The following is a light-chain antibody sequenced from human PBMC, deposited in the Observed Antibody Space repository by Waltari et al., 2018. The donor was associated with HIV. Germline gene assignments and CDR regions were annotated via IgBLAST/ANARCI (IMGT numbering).Light chain of an antibody. V-gene: IGLV1-47*01. J-gene: IGLJ1*01. CDR3: VGWDGSLSGYV. CDR2: KNY. CDR1: SSNICNAN. Sequence: QSVLTQPPSASGTTGQTVTTSRSGSSSNICNANVSPYQQLPGMTPKLLIYKNYQRPSGVPDRFAGSKSGTSASLAISGLRSEDEADYYCVGWDGSLSGYVFGAGTKVTVL.